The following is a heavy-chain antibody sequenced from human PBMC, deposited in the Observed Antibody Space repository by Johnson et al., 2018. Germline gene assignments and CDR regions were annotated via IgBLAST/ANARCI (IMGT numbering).Heavy chain of an antibody. Sequence: QVQLQQWGAGLLKPSETXSLTCAVYGGSFSGYYWSWIRQPPGKGLEWIGEINHSGSTNYNPSLKSRVTISVDTSKNQFSLKLSSVPAADTAVYYCARGSRSGARTMVRGVNPAQFMDVWGQGTTVTVSS. D-gene: IGHD3-10*01. CDR3: ARGSRSGARTMVRGVNPAQFMDV. J-gene: IGHJ6*02. CDR1: GGSFSGYY. CDR2: INHSGST. V-gene: IGHV4-34*01.